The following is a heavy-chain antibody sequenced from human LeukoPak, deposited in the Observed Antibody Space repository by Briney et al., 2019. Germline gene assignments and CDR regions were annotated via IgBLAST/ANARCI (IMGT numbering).Heavy chain of an antibody. J-gene: IGHJ5*02. Sequence: SETLSLTCTVSGGSISSYYWSWFRRPPGKGLEWIGYIYYSGSTNYNPSLKSRVTISVDTSKNQFSLKLSSVTAADTAVYYCARDTSGQQTNWFDPWGQGTLVTVSS. CDR3: ARDTSGQQTNWFDP. V-gene: IGHV4-59*01. CDR2: IYYSGST. CDR1: GGSISSYY. D-gene: IGHD5-12*01.